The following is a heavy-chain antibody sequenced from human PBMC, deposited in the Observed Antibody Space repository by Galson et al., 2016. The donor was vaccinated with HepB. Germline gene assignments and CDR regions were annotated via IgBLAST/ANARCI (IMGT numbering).Heavy chain of an antibody. CDR1: GFTFSSHS. CDR3: ARGGYDFWSGYAPSTNWFDP. CDR2: ISSSGTYI. D-gene: IGHD3-3*01. V-gene: IGHV3-21*01. J-gene: IGHJ5*02. Sequence: SLRLSCAASGFTFSSHSVNWVRQAPGKGLEWVSSISSSGTYIYYADSLTGRFTISRNNAKTSLYLQMHSLRAEDTAVYYCARGGYDFWSGYAPSTNWFDPWGQGTLVTVSS.